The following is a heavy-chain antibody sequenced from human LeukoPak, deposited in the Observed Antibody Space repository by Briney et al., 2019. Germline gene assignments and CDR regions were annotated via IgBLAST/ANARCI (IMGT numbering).Heavy chain of an antibody. D-gene: IGHD5-24*01. CDR3: ARAPPRLDGYILYY. V-gene: IGHV1-69*04. CDR2: IIPTTGLA. J-gene: IGHJ4*02. CDR1: GGTFSNLA. Sequence: SVKVSCKASGGTFSNLAISWVPQAPGQGLEWMGRIIPTTGLANYAQNFQGRVTITADKSTSTAYMELSSLRSEDTAVYYCARAPPRLDGYILYYWGQGTLVTVSS.